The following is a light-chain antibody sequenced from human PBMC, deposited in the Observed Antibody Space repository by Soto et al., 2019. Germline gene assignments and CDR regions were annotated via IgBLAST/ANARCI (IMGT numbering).Light chain of an antibody. J-gene: IGKJ1*01. CDR3: QHYKDYSWT. Sequence: IHLTQSPSTLSASVGDRITITCRASQSISRWSAWYQQKPGKAPKLLIYTTSSLESGVPSRFSGSGSGTEFTLTISSLQPDDFATYYCQHYKDYSWTFGQGTKVEIK. CDR2: TTS. V-gene: IGKV1-5*03. CDR1: QSISRW.